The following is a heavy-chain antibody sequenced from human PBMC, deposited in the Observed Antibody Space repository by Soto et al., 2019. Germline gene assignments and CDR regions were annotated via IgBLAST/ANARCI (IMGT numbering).Heavy chain of an antibody. CDR3: AKEGSSTYYYDSSAPPPNRFDP. V-gene: IGHV3-30*18. CDR1: GFTFSSYG. D-gene: IGHD3-22*01. Sequence: GGSLRLSCAASGFTFSSYGMHWVRQAPGKGLEWVAVISYDGSNKYYADSVKGRFTISRDNSKNTLYLQMNSLRAEDTAVYYCAKEGSSTYYYDSSAPPPNRFDPWGQGTLVTVSS. J-gene: IGHJ5*02. CDR2: ISYDGSNK.